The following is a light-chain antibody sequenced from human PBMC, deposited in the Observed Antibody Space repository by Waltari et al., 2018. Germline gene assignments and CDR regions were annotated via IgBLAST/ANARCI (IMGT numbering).Light chain of an antibody. Sequence: QSALTQPASVSGSPGQSITISCTGASSDFGSYNLVSWYQQHPGKAPKVMIYEVTKRPSGVSVRCSGSRSGNTASLTISGLQPEDEADYYCCSYAGSGTLDVVFGGGTKLTVL. CDR3: CSYAGSGTLDVV. CDR2: EVT. CDR1: SSDFGSYNL. V-gene: IGLV2-23*02. J-gene: IGLJ2*01.